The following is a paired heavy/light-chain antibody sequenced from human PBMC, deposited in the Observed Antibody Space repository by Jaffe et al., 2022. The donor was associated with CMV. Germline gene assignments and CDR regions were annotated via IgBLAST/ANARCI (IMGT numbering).Light chain of an antibody. V-gene: IGLV2-14*03. J-gene: IGLJ2*01. CDR3: SAKTKDNTLA. CDR2: DVT. Sequence: QSALTQPASVSGSPGQSVTISCTGTANDVGLYNYVSWYQQHPGNAPHLIIYDVTTRPVGVSRRFSGSKSGITASLTISGLQAEDEADYYCSAKTKDNTLAFGGGTKLTVL. CDR1: ANDVGLYNY.
Heavy chain of an antibody. CDR1: GYTFTSYW. V-gene: IGHV5-51*01. CDR3: VRLAGAGKFYYGSGSAILNFYYYGLDA. D-gene: IGHD3-10*01. CDR2: FYPGDSEI. Sequence: EVQLVQSGAEVKKSGEPLKISCKASGYTFTSYWIGWVRHVPGEGLEWMGMFYPGDSEIRYSPSFQGQVTISADKSITTIYLQWSNLEASDNGIYYCVRLAGAGKFYYGSGSAILNFYYYGLDAWGQGTTVTVSS. J-gene: IGHJ6*02.